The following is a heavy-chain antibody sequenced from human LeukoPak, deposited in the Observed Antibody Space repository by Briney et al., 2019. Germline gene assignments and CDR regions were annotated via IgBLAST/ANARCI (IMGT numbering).Heavy chain of an antibody. CDR1: GFTVSSNY. V-gene: IGHV3-53*01. D-gene: IGHD5-24*01. CDR2: IYSGGST. Sequence: GGSLRLSCAASGFTVSSNYMSWVRQAPGKGLEWVSVIYSGGSTYYADSVKGRFTISRDNSKNTLYLQMNSLRAEDTAVYYCAKDSDVEMATIFCLWGQGTLVTVSS. CDR3: AKDSDVEMATIFCL. J-gene: IGHJ4*02.